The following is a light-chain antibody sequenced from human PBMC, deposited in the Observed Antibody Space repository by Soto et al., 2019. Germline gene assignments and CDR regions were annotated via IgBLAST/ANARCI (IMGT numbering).Light chain of an antibody. Sequence: DIQMTQSPSTLSASVGDRVTITCRASQSISSWLAWYQQKPGKAPKLLIYDASSLESGVPSRFSDSGSGTEFTLAIRSLQPDDFATYHCQQYNSPWTFGQGTKVEIK. CDR2: DAS. CDR3: QQYNSPWT. V-gene: IGKV1-5*01. J-gene: IGKJ1*01. CDR1: QSISSW.